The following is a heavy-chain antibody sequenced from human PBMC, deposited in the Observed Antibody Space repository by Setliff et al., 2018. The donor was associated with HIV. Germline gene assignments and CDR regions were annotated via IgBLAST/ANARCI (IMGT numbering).Heavy chain of an antibody. Sequence: SVKVSCKASGGTFSNYAFSWVRQASGQGLEWMGGIIPIFGSTKYAQKFQGRVTISADESTTTADMELSSLRSEDTAVYYCARDDHYYDSGSYYSDWYFDLWGRGTLVT. D-gene: IGHD3-10*01. CDR3: ARDDHYYDSGSYYSDWYFDL. J-gene: IGHJ2*01. V-gene: IGHV1-69*13. CDR1: GGTFSNYA. CDR2: IIPIFGST.